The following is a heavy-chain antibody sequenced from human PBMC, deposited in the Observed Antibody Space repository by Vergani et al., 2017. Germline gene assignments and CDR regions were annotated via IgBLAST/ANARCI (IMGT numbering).Heavy chain of an antibody. Sequence: QVQLVQSGAEVKKPGASVKVSCKASGYTFTSYYMHWVRQAPGQGLEWMGWINTGNGNTKYSQKFQGRVTITRDTSASTAYMELSSLRSEDTAVYYCARVMSWAIDYWGQGTLVTVSS. V-gene: IGHV1-3*04. CDR1: GYTFTSYY. CDR3: ARVMSWAIDY. J-gene: IGHJ4*02. D-gene: IGHD1-26*01. CDR2: INTGNGNT.